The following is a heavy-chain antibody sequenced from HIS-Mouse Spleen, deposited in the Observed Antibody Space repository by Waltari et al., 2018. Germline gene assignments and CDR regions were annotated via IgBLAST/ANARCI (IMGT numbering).Heavy chain of an antibody. CDR2: INHSGST. CDR3: ARGRSPATVTIGYYFDY. V-gene: IGHV4-34*01. CDR1: GGSFSGYY. D-gene: IGHD4-17*01. J-gene: IGHJ4*02. Sequence: QVQLQQWGAGLLKPSETLSLTCAVYGGSFSGYYWSWIRQPPGKGLEWIGEINHSGSTTSSPPLKSRVTISGDTSKNQFSLELSSVTAADTAVYYCARGRSPATVTIGYYFDYWGQGTLVTVSS.